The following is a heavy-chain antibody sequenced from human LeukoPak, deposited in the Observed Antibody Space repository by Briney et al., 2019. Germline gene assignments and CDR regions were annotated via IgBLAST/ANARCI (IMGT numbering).Heavy chain of an antibody. J-gene: IGHJ4*02. Sequence: GESLKISCKGSGCSFTSYWIGWVRQMPGKGLEWMGIIYPGDSDTRYSPSFQGQVTISADKSISTAYLQWSSLKASDTAMYYCARAPGYCSSTSCYWLYYFDYWGQGTLVTVSS. V-gene: IGHV5-51*01. D-gene: IGHD2-2*01. CDR2: IYPGDSDT. CDR3: ARAPGYCSSTSCYWLYYFDY. CDR1: GCSFTSYW.